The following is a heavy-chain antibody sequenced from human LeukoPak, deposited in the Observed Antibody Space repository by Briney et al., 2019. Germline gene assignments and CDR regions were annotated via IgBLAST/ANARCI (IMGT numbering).Heavy chain of an antibody. Sequence: PGGSLRLSCAASGFTFSSYAMSWVRQAPGKGLEWVSAISGSGGSTYYADSVKGRFTIFRDNSKNTLYLQMNSLRAEDTAVYYCAKDLWFGELPTLVDYWGQGTLVTVSS. V-gene: IGHV3-23*01. CDR3: AKDLWFGELPTLVDY. CDR1: GFTFSSYA. D-gene: IGHD3-10*01. J-gene: IGHJ4*02. CDR2: ISGSGGST.